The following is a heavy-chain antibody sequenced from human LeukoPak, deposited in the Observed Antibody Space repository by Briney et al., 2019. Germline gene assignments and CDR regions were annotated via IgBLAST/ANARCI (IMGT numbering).Heavy chain of an antibody. J-gene: IGHJ4*02. CDR2: ISNDENIK. CDR1: GFTFTTYS. V-gene: IGHV3-30*04. Sequence: GGSLRPSCAASGFTFTTYSMHWVRQAPGKGLEWVAFISNDENIKFYADAVKGRLTISRDNSKNTLYLQVNSLRPEDTAVYYCARQLPSKRDFDYWGQGTRVTVSS. D-gene: IGHD4-23*01. CDR3: ARQLPSKRDFDY.